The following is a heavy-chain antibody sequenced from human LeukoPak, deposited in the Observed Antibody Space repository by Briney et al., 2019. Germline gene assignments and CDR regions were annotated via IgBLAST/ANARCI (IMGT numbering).Heavy chain of an antibody. CDR1: GGSFSGYY. J-gene: IGHJ5*02. D-gene: IGHD5-18*01. V-gene: IGHV4-59*01. CDR3: ARSSLKYSWSRGPDYNWFDP. CDR2: IYYSGST. Sequence: SETLSLTCAVYGGSFSGYYWGWIRQPPGKGLEWIGYIYYSGSTNYNPSLKSRVTISVDTSKNQFSLKLSSVTAADTAVYYCARSSLKYSWSRGPDYNWFDPWGQGTLVTVSS.